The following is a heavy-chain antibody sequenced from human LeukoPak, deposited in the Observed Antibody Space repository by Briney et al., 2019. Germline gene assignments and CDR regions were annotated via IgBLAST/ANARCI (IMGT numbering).Heavy chain of an antibody. CDR3: ARGGKNLDLPWFGERGSRRLYYFDY. Sequence: SETLSLTCTVSGGSISSSSYYWSWIRQPAGKGLEWIGRFSASGSTNYNPSLKSRVTISIDTSKNQFSLKLSSVTAADTAVYYCARGGKNLDLPWFGERGSRRLYYFDYWGQGTLVTVSS. J-gene: IGHJ4*02. D-gene: IGHD3-10*01. CDR2: FSASGST. V-gene: IGHV4-61*02. CDR1: GGSISSSSYY.